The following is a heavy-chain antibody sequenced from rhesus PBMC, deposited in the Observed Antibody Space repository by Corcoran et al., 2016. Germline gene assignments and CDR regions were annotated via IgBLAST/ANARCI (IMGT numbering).Heavy chain of an antibody. J-gene: IGHJ3*01. CDR2: IYGSGGST. CDR3: ARRPLEYCTGSGCLALDF. CDR1: GGSISSSNW. V-gene: IGHV4-93*01. D-gene: IGHD2-21*01. Sequence: QVQLQESGPAVVKPSETLSLTCAVSGGSISSSNWWSWLRQSPGKGLDWIGGIYGSGGSTDYHPSLKSRVTITKATAKTQFSLRLSSVTAADPAVYYFARRPLEYCTGSGCLALDFWGQGLRATVSS.